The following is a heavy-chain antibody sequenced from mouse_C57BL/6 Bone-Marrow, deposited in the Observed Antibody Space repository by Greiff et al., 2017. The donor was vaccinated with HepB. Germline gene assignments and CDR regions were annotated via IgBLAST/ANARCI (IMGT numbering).Heavy chain of an antibody. CDR3: AGDTTVVPYFDV. D-gene: IGHD1-1*01. CDR2: ITHSGET. V-gene: IGHV12-3*01. Sequence: QVQLQQSGPGLVKPSQSLFLTCSITGFPITSGYYWIWIRQSPGKPLEWMGYITHSGETFYNPSLQSPISITRETSKNQFFLQLNSVTTEDTAMYYCAGDTTVVPYFDVWGTGTTVTVSS. CDR1: GFPITSGYY. J-gene: IGHJ1*03.